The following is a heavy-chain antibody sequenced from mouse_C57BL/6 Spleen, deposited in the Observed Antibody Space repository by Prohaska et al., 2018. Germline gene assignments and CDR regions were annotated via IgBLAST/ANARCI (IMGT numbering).Heavy chain of an antibody. D-gene: IGHD1-1*01. Sequence: VSCKASGYTFNSYWMQWVKQRPGQGLEWIGEIDTSDSYTNYNQKFKGKATLTVDTASSTAYMQLRRLTSEDSAVYYCGRGASSTSYAMDYWGQGTSVTVSS. CDR1: GYTFNSYW. CDR2: IDTSDSYT. J-gene: IGHJ4*01. CDR3: GRGASSTSYAMDY. V-gene: IGHV1-50*01.